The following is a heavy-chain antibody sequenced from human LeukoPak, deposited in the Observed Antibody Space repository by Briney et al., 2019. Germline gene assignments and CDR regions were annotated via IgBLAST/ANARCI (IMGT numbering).Heavy chain of an antibody. Sequence: GGSLRLSCAASGFTVSSSYMSWVRQAPGKGLEWVSIIYSGGTTYYADSVKGRFTISRDNAKNSLYLQMHSLRAEDTAVYYCARAFGYSSSWYGGVDYWGQGTLVTVSS. V-gene: IGHV3-66*01. CDR2: IYSGGTT. CDR1: GFTVSSSY. CDR3: ARAFGYSSSWYGGVDY. J-gene: IGHJ4*02. D-gene: IGHD6-13*01.